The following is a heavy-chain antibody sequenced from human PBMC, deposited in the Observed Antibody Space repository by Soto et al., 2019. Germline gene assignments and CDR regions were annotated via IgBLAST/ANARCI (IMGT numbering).Heavy chain of an antibody. V-gene: IGHV1-46*01. CDR1: GYTFTSYY. Sequence: ASVKVSCNAPGYTFTSYYMHWVRQAPGQGLEWMGIINPSGGSTSYAQKFQGRVTMTRDTSTSTVYMELSSLRSEDTAVYYCATSLLASSWYYAFDIWGQGTMVTVSS. D-gene: IGHD6-13*01. CDR2: INPSGGST. J-gene: IGHJ3*02. CDR3: ATSLLASSWYYAFDI.